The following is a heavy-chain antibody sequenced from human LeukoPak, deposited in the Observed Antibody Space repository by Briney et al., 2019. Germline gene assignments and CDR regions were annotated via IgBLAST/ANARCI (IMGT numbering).Heavy chain of an antibody. V-gene: IGHV3-30*18. D-gene: IGHD6-13*01. CDR3: AKEGPWAAGFDY. Sequence: SGRSLRLSCAASGFTFSSYGMHWVRQAPGKGLEWVAVISYDGSNKYYADSVKGRFTISRDNSKNTLYLQMNSLRAEDTAAYYCAKEGPWAAGFDYWGQGTPVTVSS. CDR2: ISYDGSNK. CDR1: GFTFSSYG. J-gene: IGHJ4*02.